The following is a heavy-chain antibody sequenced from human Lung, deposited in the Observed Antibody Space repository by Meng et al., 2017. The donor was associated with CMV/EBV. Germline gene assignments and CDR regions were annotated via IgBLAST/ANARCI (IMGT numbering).Heavy chain of an antibody. D-gene: IGHD2-15*01. CDR3: ASKAPAGETPFDY. CDR2: INQSGST. J-gene: IGHJ4*02. V-gene: IGHV4-34*01. CDR1: GGSFSGYY. Sequence: LXCAVYGGSFSGYYWSWIRQPPGKGLEWIGKINQSGSTNYNPSLKSRVTISVDTSKNHFSLKLRSATAADTAVYYCASKAPAGETPFDYWGQGTLVTVSS.